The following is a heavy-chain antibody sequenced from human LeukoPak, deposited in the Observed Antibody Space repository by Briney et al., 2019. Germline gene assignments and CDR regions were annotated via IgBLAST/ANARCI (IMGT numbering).Heavy chain of an antibody. CDR1: GGSFSAYY. CDR3: ARHRCSGGSCYPMNWFDP. D-gene: IGHD2-15*01. V-gene: IGHV4-34*01. J-gene: IGHJ5*02. CDR2: INYSGRT. Sequence: SETLSLTCAVYGGSFSAYYWSWIRQSPGKGLAWIGEINYSGRTNYNPSLKSRVTISVDTSKNQFSLKLSSVTAADTAVYYCARHRCSGGSCYPMNWFDPWGQGTLVTVSS.